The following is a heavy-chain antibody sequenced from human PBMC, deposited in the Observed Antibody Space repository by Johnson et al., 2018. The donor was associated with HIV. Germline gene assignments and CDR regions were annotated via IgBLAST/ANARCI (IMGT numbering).Heavy chain of an antibody. V-gene: IGHV3-15*01. D-gene: IGHD3-16*01. CDR2: IKSKTDGGTA. J-gene: IGHJ3*02. CDR3: LGLGVQNSRGAFDI. Sequence: VQLVESGGGLVQPGGSLRLSCADSGFTFSNAWMSWVRQAPGKGLEWVGRIKSKTDGGTADYAAPVKGRFTISRDNPKNTLYLKMSSLRAEDTAVYYCLGLGVQNSRGAFDIWGQGTMVTVSS. CDR1: GFTFSNAW.